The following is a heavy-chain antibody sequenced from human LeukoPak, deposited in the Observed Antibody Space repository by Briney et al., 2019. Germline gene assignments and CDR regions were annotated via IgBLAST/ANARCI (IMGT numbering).Heavy chain of an antibody. Sequence: GGSLRLSCAASGFTFSSYWMSWVRQAPGKGLEGVANIKQDGSEKYYVDSVKGRFTISRDNAKNSLYLQMNSLRAEDTAVYYCARDGVIMITFGGVIGPDKSFDYWGQGTLVTVSS. V-gene: IGHV3-7*01. CDR3: ARDGVIMITFGGVIGPDKSFDY. CDR2: IKQDGSEK. D-gene: IGHD3-16*02. CDR1: GFTFSSYW. J-gene: IGHJ4*02.